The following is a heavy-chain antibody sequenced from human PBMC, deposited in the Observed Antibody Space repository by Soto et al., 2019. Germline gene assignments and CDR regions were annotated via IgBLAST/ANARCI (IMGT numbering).Heavy chain of an antibody. J-gene: IGHJ4*02. V-gene: IGHV3-23*01. CDR2: ISGSGGSK. D-gene: IGHD6-13*01. Sequence: EVQLLESGGGLVQPGGSLRLSCAASGFTFTGYAMTWVRQAPGKGLEWVSAISGSGGSKYYADSVKGRFTISRDNSKNTLYLQMNSLRAEDTAVYYCAKKGRSWYYFDYWGQVTLVTVSS. CDR1: GFTFTGYA. CDR3: AKKGRSWYYFDY.